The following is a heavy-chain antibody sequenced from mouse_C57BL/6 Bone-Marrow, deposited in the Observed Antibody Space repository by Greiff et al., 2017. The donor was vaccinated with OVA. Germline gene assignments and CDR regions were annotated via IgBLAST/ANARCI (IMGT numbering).Heavy chain of an antibody. CDR2: INPNYGTT. CDR1: GYSFTDYN. V-gene: IGHV1-39*01. CDR3: AFYYGSSYRYFDV. D-gene: IGHD1-1*01. J-gene: IGHJ1*03. Sequence: EVQLQQSGPELVKPGASGKKSCKVSGYSFTDYNRNGVKQSNGKSLEWIGVINPNYGTTSYNQKFTGKATLTVDQSSSTAYMQLNSLTSEDSAVYYCAFYYGSSYRYFDVWGTGTTVTVSS.